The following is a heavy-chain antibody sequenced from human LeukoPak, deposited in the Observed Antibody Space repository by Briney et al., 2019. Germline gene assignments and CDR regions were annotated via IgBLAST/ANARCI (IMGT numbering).Heavy chain of an antibody. V-gene: IGHV4-59*12. CDR2: IYYSGST. J-gene: IGHJ4*02. CDR3: ARARYSSGWYLDY. CDR1: GGSISSYY. Sequence: SETLSLTCTVPGGSISSYYWSWIRQPPGKGLEWIGYIYYSGSTNYNPSLKSRVTISVDTSKNQFSLNLTSVTAADTAVYYCARARYSSGWYLDYWGQGTLVTVSS. D-gene: IGHD6-19*01.